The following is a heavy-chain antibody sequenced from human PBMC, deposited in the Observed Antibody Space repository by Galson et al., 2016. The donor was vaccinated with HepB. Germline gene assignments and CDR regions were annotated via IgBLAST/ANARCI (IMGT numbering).Heavy chain of an antibody. Sequence: SVKVSCKASGYTFTSYGISWVRQAPGQGLEWMGWISASKGKTNYAQNLQGRVTMTTDTYRSTVYMELRSLRSDDTAVYYCARDILRIFEWSLYSPPGYYWGQGNRVSGSP. CDR1: GYTFTSYG. D-gene: IGHD3-3*01. V-gene: IGHV1-18*01. J-gene: IGHJ4*02. CDR2: ISASKGKT. CDR3: ARDILRIFEWSLYSPPGYY.